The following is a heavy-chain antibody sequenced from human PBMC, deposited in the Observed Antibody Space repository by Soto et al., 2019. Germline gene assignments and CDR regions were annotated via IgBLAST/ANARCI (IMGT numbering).Heavy chain of an antibody. D-gene: IGHD2-2*01. V-gene: IGHV5-10-1*01. J-gene: IGHJ6*02. CDR1: GYSFTNYW. CDR3: ARRYCSSASCPRNYYGMDV. Sequence: GESLKISCKGSGYSFTNYWISWVRQMPGKGLEWMGRIDPTGSYTNYSPSFQGHVTISVDKSISTAYLQWSSLKASDTAMYYCARRYCSSASCPRNYYGMDVWGQGTTVTVSS. CDR2: IDPTGSYT.